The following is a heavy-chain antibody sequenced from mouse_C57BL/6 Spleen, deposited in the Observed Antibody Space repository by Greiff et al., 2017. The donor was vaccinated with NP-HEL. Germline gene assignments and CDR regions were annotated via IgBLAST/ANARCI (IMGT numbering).Heavy chain of an antibody. V-gene: IGHV10-1*01. CDR2: IRSKSNNYAT. CDR3: VRLDGYYGYYAMDY. J-gene: IGHJ4*01. CDR1: GFSFNTYA. Sequence: EVMLVESGGGLVQPKGSLKLSCAASGFSFNTYAMNWVRQAPGKGLEWVARIRSKSNNYATYYADSVKDRFTISRDDSESMLYLQMNNLKTEDTAMYYCVRLDGYYGYYAMDYWGQGTSVTVSS. D-gene: IGHD2-3*01.